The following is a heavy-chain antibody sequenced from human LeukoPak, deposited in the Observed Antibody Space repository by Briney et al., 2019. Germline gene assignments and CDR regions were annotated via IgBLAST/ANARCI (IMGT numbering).Heavy chain of an antibody. Sequence: GGSLRLSCAASGFTFSNCGMAWVRQAPGKGLEWVSVIRDTGNKVYYADSVKGRFTISRDNAKNTLYLQMNSLTAEDTAVYYCAKEAGSGAFDYWGQGTLVTVSS. J-gene: IGHJ4*02. D-gene: IGHD3-10*01. CDR1: GFTFSNCG. CDR3: AKEAGSGAFDY. V-gene: IGHV3-23*01. CDR2: IRDTGNKV.